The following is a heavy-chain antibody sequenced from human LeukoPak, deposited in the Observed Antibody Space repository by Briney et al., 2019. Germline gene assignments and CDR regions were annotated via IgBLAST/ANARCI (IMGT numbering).Heavy chain of an antibody. V-gene: IGHV3-30-3*01. CDR3: ARDGRGRGVLDY. CDR2: ISYDGSNK. J-gene: IGHJ4*02. CDR1: GFTFSNYA. D-gene: IGHD3-10*01. Sequence: GGSLRLSCAASGFTFSNYAMYWVRQAPGKGLEWVTFISYDGSNKYYADSVKGRFTIPRDNSKNTLHLQMNSLRPEDTGVFYFARDGRGRGVLDYWGQGTLVTVSS.